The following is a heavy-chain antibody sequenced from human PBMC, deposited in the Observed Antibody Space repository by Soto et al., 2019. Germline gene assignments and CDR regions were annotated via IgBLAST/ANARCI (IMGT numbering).Heavy chain of an antibody. V-gene: IGHV4-4*02. CDR3: ARGIGYYSAEYFQH. CDR2: VYDSGST. D-gene: IGHD3-22*01. Sequence: QVQLQESGPGLVKPSGTLSLTCAVSGGSISSSDWWSWVRQPPGKGLEWIGEVYDSGSTNYNPSLKSRVTISVDKSKNQFSLTLRSATAADTAVYYCARGIGYYSAEYFQHWGQGTLVTVSS. CDR1: GGSISSSDW. J-gene: IGHJ1*01.